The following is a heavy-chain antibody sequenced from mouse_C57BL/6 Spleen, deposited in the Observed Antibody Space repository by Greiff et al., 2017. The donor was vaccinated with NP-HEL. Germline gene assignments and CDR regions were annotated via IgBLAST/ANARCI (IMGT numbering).Heavy chain of an antibody. Sequence: DVHLVESGGGLVKPGGSLKLSCAASGFTFSDYGMHWVRQAPEKGLEWVAYISSGSSTIYYADTVKGRFTISRDNAKNTLFLQMTSLRSEDTAMYYCARTGTLYYAMDYWGQGTSVTVSS. D-gene: IGHD4-1*01. V-gene: IGHV5-17*01. CDR2: ISSGSSTI. CDR1: GFTFSDYG. CDR3: ARTGTLYYAMDY. J-gene: IGHJ4*01.